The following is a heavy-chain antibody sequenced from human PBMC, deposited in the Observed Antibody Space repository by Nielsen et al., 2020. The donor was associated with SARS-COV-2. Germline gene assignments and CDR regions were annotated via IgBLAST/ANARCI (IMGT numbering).Heavy chain of an antibody. D-gene: IGHD1-26*01. J-gene: IGHJ4*02. Sequence: SETLSLTCTVSGGSISSGGYYWNWIRQHPGKGLEWIGNIYYSGSTFYNPSVKSHFTMSLDTSKNQFSLKLSSVTAADTAVYYCARDRIQAGGEIPVNWGQGTLVTVSS. CDR3: ARDRIQAGGEIPVN. V-gene: IGHV4-31*01. CDR1: GGSISSGGYY. CDR2: IYYSGST.